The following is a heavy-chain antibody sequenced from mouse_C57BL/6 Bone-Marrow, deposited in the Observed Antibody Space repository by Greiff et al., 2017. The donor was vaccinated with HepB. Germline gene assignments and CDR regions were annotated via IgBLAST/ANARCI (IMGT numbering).Heavy chain of an antibody. CDR3: AVYGNYDY. J-gene: IGHJ2*01. V-gene: IGHV1-82*01. D-gene: IGHD2-1*01. CDR1: GYAFSSSW. CDR2: IYPGDGDT. Sequence: VQLQESGPELVKPGASVKISCKASGYAFSSSWMNWVKQRPGKGLEWIGRIYPGDGDTNYNGKFKGQATLTSDKTSSTADIQLSSLTSEDSAVYFCAVYGNYDYWGQGTTLTVSS.